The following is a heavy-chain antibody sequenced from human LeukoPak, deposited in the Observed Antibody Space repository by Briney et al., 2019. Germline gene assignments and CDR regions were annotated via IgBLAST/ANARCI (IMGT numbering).Heavy chain of an antibody. CDR1: GYPFTSYY. D-gene: IGHD2-2*01. J-gene: IGHJ6*03. Sequence: ASVKVSCKASGYPFTSYYIHWVRQAPGQGLEWMGWMNPNSGNTGYAQKFQGRVTITRNTSISTAYMELSSLRSEDTAVYYCARGLPAATHYYYYYMDVWGKGTTVTVSS. CDR2: MNPNSGNT. V-gene: IGHV1-8*03. CDR3: ARGLPAATHYYYYYMDV.